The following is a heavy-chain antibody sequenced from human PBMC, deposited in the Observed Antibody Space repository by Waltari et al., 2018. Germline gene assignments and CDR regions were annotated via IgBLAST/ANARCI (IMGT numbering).Heavy chain of an antibody. V-gene: IGHV4-39*02. CDR1: GAYVSSNSYY. D-gene: IGHD3-3*01. CDR3: ATWGGYWSGYTTPFDS. Sequence: QLQLQESGPGLVRPSETLSLTCSVSGAYVSSNSYYWAWIRQPPGKGPEWFGSYYYNGSTYFNPALRVRVTIAGDTSKNNLSLRLTSVTATDTAVYYCATWGGYWSGYTTPFDSWGQGTRVTVSS. CDR2: YYYNGST. J-gene: IGHJ4*02.